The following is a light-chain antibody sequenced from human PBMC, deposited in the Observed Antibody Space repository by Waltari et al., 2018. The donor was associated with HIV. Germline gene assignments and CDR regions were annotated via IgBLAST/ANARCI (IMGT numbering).Light chain of an antibody. V-gene: IGLV1-40*01. Sequence: QSVLTPPPSVSGAPGQRVTISCTGNSSNIGAGYDVHWYQQLPGKAPKLLISDNTKRHSGVPDRFAGSKSGTSASLAITGLRAEDEADYYCQSYPASPTVSLIFGGGTRLTVL. CDR1: SSNIGAGYD. CDR3: QSYPASPTVSLI. CDR2: DNT. J-gene: IGLJ2*01.